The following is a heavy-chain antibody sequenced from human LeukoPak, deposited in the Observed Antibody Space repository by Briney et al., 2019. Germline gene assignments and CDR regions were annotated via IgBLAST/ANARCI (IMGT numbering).Heavy chain of an antibody. CDR3: ARHGGYGSGRRRWDFDY. V-gene: IGHV4-59*08. D-gene: IGHD3-10*01. CDR2: IYYSGST. CDR1: GGSISSYY. J-gene: IGHJ4*02. Sequence: PSETLSLTCTVSGGSISSYYWSWIRQPPGKGLEWIGYIYYSGSTNYNPSLKSRVTISVDTSKNQFSLKLSSVTAADTAVYYCARHGGYGSGRRRWDFDYWGQGTLVTVSS.